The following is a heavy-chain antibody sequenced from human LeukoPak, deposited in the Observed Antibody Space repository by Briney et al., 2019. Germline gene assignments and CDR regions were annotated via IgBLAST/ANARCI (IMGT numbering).Heavy chain of an antibody. CDR3: ARTRWSSSWYYFDY. V-gene: IGHV3-23*01. Sequence: GGSLRLSCAASGFTFSGYAMSLVRQAPGKGLEWVSTISGSGGSTYYADSVKGRFTISRDNSKNTLLLQMDSLSGEDTAKYYCARTRWSSSWYYFDYWGQGTLVTVSS. CDR2: ISGSGGST. D-gene: IGHD6-13*01. J-gene: IGHJ4*02. CDR1: GFTFSGYA.